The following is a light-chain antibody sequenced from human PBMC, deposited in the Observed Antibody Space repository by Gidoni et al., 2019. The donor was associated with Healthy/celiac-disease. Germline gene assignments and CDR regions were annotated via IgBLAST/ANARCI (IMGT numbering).Light chain of an antibody. J-gene: IGKJ2*03. CDR2: AAS. V-gene: IGKV1-39*01. CDR1: QSISSY. Sequence: DIQMTQSPSSLSASVGDRVTITCRASQSISSYLNWYQQKPGKAPKLLIYAASSLQSGVPSRFSGSGSGTDFTLTISSLQPEDFATYYCQQSYSTLPVSFXQXTKLEIK. CDR3: QQSYSTLPVS.